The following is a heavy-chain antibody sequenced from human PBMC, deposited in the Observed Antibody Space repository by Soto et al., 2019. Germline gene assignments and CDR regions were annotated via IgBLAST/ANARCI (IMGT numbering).Heavy chain of an antibody. V-gene: IGHV3-33*01. D-gene: IGHD2-21*02. CDR2: IWYDGSNK. CDR1: GFTFSSYG. CDR3: VREGMPVVTPTQPYWYFDL. J-gene: IGHJ2*01. Sequence: QVQLVESGGGVVQPGRSLRLSCAASGFTFSSYGIHWVRQAPGKGLEWVAVIWYDGSNKYYADSVKGRFTISRDNSKNTLYLQMNSLRAEDTAVYYCVREGMPVVTPTQPYWYFDLWGRGTLVTVSS.